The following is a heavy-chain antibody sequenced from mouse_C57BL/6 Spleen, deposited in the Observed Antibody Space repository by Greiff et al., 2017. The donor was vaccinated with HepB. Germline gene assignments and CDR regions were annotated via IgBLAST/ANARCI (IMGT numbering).Heavy chain of an antibody. V-gene: IGHV1-82*01. D-gene: IGHD1-1*01. CDR1: GYAFSSSW. CDR2: IYPGDGDT. J-gene: IGHJ1*03. CDR3: ARRTLGYGSSYGYFDV. Sequence: VQLQQSGPELVKPGASVKISCKASGYAFSSSWMNWVKQRPGKGLEWIGRIYPGDGDTNYNGKFKGKATLTADKSSSTAYMQLSSLTSEDSAVYFCARRTLGYGSSYGYFDVWGTGTTVTVSS.